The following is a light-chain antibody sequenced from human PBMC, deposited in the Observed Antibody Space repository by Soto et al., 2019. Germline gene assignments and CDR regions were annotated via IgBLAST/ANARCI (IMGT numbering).Light chain of an antibody. J-gene: IGLJ1*01. CDR2: RND. V-gene: IGLV1-47*01. CDR1: SSNIGSHS. CDR3: ATWDDSLSGRV. Sequence: QSVLTQPPSASGTPGQRVTISCSGSSSNIGSHSVYWYQQLPGTAPKLLIYRNDQRPSGVPDRFSGSKSGTSASLAISGLRSEDEADYYCATWDDSLSGRVFGTGTKVTVL.